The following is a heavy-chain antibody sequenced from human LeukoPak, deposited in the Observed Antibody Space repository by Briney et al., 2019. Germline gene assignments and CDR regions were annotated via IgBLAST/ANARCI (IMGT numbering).Heavy chain of an antibody. D-gene: IGHD6-6*01. CDR3: ATGTHGISSSFPLFDY. J-gene: IGHJ4*02. Sequence: ASVKVSCKVSGYTLTELAMHWVRQAPGKGLEWMGGFDPEDGETIYARKFQGRVTMTEDTSTDTAYMELSSLRSEDTAVYYCATGTHGISSSFPLFDYWGQGTLVTVSS. CDR1: GYTLTELA. V-gene: IGHV1-24*01. CDR2: FDPEDGET.